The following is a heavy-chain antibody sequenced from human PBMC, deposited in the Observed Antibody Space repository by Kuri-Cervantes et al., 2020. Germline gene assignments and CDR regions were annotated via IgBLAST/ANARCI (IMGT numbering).Heavy chain of an antibody. Sequence: SVKVSCKASGGTFSSYAISWVRQAPGQGLEWMGGIIPIFGTANYAQKFQGRVTITADESTSTAYMELSSLRSEDTAVYYCARALSFYDILTGYYRPYYFDYWGQGTLVTVSS. CDR3: ARALSFYDILTGYYRPYYFDY. CDR1: GGTFSSYA. D-gene: IGHD3-9*01. J-gene: IGHJ4*02. CDR2: IIPIFGTA. V-gene: IGHV1-69*13.